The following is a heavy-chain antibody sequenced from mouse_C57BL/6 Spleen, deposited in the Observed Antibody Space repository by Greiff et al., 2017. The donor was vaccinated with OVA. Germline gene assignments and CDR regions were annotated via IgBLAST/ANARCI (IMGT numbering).Heavy chain of an antibody. J-gene: IGHJ1*03. CDR2: IYPGSGST. CDR1: GYTFTSYW. Sequence: QVQLQQPGAELVKPGASVKMSCKASGYTFTSYWITWVKQRPGQGLEWIGDIYPGSGSTNYNEKFKSKATLTVDTSSSTAYMQLSSLTSEDSAVYYCARGGNYHWYVDVWGTGTTVTVSS. D-gene: IGHD2-1*01. CDR3: ARGGNYHWYVDV. V-gene: IGHV1-55*01.